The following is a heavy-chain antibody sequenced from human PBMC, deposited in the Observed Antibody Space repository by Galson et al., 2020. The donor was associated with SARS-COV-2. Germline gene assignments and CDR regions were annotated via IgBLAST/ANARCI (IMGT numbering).Heavy chain of an antibody. V-gene: IGHV3-53*01. J-gene: IGHJ6*02. Sequence: QLGESLKISCAASGFTVSSNYMSWVRQAPGQGLEWVSVIYSGGSTYYADSVKGRFTISRDNSKNTLYLQMNSLRAEDTAVYYCARDLVYYGMDVWGQGTTVTVSS. CDR1: GFTVSSNY. CDR3: ARDLVYYGMDV. CDR2: IYSGGST.